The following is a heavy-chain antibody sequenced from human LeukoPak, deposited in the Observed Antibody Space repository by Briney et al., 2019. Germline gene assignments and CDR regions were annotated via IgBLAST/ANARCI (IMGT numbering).Heavy chain of an antibody. Sequence: GGSLRLSCTASEFTVSRNYMLWVRQAPGKGLEWVSLIFSNGDTHYADSVKGRFTISRDTSKNTVSLQMNSLRVEDTAMYYCTRDQMNYWGQGTLVTVSS. V-gene: IGHV3-53*01. D-gene: IGHD5-24*01. CDR2: IFSNGDT. CDR3: TRDQMNY. CDR1: EFTVSRNY. J-gene: IGHJ4*02.